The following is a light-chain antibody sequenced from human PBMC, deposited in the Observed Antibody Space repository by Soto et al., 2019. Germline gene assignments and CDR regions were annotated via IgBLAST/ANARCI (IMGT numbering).Light chain of an antibody. J-gene: IGKJ1*01. CDR3: QQYETFSGT. Sequence: DIQMTQSPSTLSASVGDRVTITCRASQSISNWLAWYQQKPGKAPTLLIYDVSRLESGVPSRFSGSGSGTEFTLTISSLQPEDFATYYCQQYETFSGTFGPGTKVDI. CDR2: DVS. CDR1: QSISNW. V-gene: IGKV1-5*01.